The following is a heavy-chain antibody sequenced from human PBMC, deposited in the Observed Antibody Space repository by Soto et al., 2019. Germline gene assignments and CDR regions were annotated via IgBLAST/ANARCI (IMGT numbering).Heavy chain of an antibody. Sequence: QVQLQESGPGLVKPSETLSLTCTVSGDSISNYYWSWIRQSPGKGLEWIGCSYYSGSTNYNPSLKRRVTMSIDASKTRVPPRLRSVTAADTAGYYCARRQNRNYLFDNRGQGTLVTGSS. CDR1: GDSISNYY. CDR3: ARRQNRNYLFDN. D-gene: IGHD1-7*01. V-gene: IGHV4-59*01. J-gene: IGHJ4*02. CDR2: SYYSGST.